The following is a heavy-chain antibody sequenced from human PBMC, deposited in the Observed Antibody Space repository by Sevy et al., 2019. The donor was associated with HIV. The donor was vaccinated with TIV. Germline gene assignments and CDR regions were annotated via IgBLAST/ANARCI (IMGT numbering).Heavy chain of an antibody. V-gene: IGHV4-59*08. CDR1: GDSISSYY. J-gene: IGHJ4*02. CDR3: MRLHRSGIAAAGYTFDS. D-gene: IGHD6-13*01. CDR2: IFYSGNT. Sequence: SETLSLTCTVSGDSISSYYWSWIRQPPGKGLEWIGYIFYSGNTKNNPSLKSRVTISVDTSKNQFSLNLSSVTAADTAVYYCMRLHRSGIAAAGYTFDSWGQGTLVTVSS.